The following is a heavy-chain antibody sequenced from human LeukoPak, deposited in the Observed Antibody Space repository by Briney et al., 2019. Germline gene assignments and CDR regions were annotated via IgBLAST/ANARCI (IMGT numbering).Heavy chain of an antibody. D-gene: IGHD1-1*01. V-gene: IGHV4-31*03. J-gene: IGHJ3*02. Sequence: SETLSLTCTVSGDSITGGDYPWSWIRQYPGKGLEWIGYIYHSGTTYYNPSLSGRLTISVDTSKNHFSLKLTSLTAADTAVYYCAREARGMTTNAHDAFDIWGQGTMVTVSS. CDR1: GDSITGGDYP. CDR2: IYHSGTT. CDR3: AREARGMTTNAHDAFDI.